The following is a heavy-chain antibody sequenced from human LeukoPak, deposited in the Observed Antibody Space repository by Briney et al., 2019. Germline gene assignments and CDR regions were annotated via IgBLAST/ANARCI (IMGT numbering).Heavy chain of an antibody. Sequence: GGSLRLSCAASGFTFSGSAMHWVRQASGKGLEWVGRIRSKANSYATAYAASVKGRFTISRDDSKNTAYLQMNSLRAEDTAVYYCATSTPPDAFDIWGQGTMVTVSS. J-gene: IGHJ3*02. CDR1: GFTFSGSA. V-gene: IGHV3-73*01. CDR3: ATSTPPDAFDI. CDR2: IRSKANSYAT.